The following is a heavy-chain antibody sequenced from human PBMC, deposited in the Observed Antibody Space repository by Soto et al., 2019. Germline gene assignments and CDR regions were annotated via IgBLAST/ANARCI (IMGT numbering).Heavy chain of an antibody. CDR2: ISWNSGNI. CDR1: GFTFDDYV. V-gene: IGHV3-9*01. CDR3: ARGLSAVPSYLDY. Sequence: DVQLVESGGGLVQPGRSLRLSCVASGFTFDDYVMHWVRQVPGKGLEWVSGISWNSGNIDYADSVKGRFTISRDNAMNSLYLQMNSLRPEDTALYYCARGLSAVPSYLDYCGQGTLVTVSS. J-gene: IGHJ4*02. D-gene: IGHD3-16*01.